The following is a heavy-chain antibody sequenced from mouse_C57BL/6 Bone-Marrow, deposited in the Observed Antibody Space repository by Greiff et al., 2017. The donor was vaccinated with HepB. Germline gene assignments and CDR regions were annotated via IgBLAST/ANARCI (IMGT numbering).Heavy chain of an antibody. CDR1: GFTFSSYG. CDR3: ARGGRGAMDY. J-gene: IGHJ4*01. V-gene: IGHV5-6*01. CDR2: ISSGGSYT. Sequence: EVKLMESGGDLVKPGGSLKLSCAASGFTFSSYGMSWVRQTPDKRLEWVATISSGGSYTYYPDSVKGRFTISRDNAKNTLYLQMSSLKSEDTAMYYCARGGRGAMDYWGQGTSVTVSS.